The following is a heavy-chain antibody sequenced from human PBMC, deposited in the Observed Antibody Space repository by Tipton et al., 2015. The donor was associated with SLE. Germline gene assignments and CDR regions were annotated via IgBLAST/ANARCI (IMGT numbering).Heavy chain of an antibody. CDR1: GGSIRSGGYF. CDR2: IQFSGST. CDR3: ATHADRVY. Sequence: TLSLTCTASGGSIRSGGYFWSWIRQHPGKGLEWIGDIQFSGSTYYNPSLKSRVSISVDTSKNEFSLMLNSVTAADTAVYYCATHADRVYWGQGTLVTVSS. V-gene: IGHV4-31*03. J-gene: IGHJ4*02.